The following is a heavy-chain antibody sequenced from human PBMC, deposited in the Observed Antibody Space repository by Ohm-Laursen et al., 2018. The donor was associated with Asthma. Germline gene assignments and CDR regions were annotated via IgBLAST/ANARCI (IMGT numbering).Heavy chain of an antibody. CDR1: GGTFSSYA. CDR3: ARSHSDGSSWYDYFDY. J-gene: IGHJ4*02. CDR2: IIPIFGTA. D-gene: IGHD6-13*01. Sequence: SSVKVSCKVSGGTFSSYAISWVRQAPGQGLEWMGGIIPIFGTANYAQKFQGRVTITADKSTSTAYMELSSLRSEDTAVYYCARSHSDGSSWYDYFDYWGQGTLVTVSS. V-gene: IGHV1-69*06.